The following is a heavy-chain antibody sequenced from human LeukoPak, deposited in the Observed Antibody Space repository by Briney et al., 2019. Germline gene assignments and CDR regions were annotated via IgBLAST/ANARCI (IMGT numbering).Heavy chain of an antibody. J-gene: IGHJ6*02. Sequence: GRSLRLSCAASGFTFGIYGMHWVRQAPGKGLEWVASIWINGRDETYVDSVKGRFSISRDNSTLFLQMNSLRPEDTAIYFCARGKGSGRFGYFYYGVDVWGQGTTVTVSS. CDR3: ARGKGSGRFGYFYYGVDV. CDR1: GFTFGIYG. D-gene: IGHD3-10*01. CDR2: IWINGRDE. V-gene: IGHV3-33*01.